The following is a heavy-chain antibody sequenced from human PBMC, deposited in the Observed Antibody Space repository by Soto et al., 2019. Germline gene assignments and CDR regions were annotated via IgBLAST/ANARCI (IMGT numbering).Heavy chain of an antibody. Sequence: ASVKVSCKASGYTFTSYYMHWVRQAPGQGLEWMGIINPSGGSTSYAQKFQGRVTMTRDTSTSTVYMELSSLRSEDTAVYYCAREPLTGDRAAAGDNWFDPWGQGTLVTVS. CDR2: INPSGGST. CDR3: AREPLTGDRAAAGDNWFDP. D-gene: IGHD6-13*01. V-gene: IGHV1-46*01. CDR1: GYTFTSYY. J-gene: IGHJ5*02.